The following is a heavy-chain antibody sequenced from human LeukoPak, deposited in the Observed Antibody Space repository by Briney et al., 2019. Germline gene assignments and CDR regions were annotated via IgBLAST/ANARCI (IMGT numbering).Heavy chain of an antibody. CDR2: ISGSGSST. V-gene: IGHV3-23*01. CDR3: AGRAYYYDSSGYFY. CDR1: GFTFSSYA. Sequence: GGSLRLSCAASGFTFSSYAMSWVRQAPGKGLEWVSAISGSGSSTYYADSVKGRFTISRDNSKNTLYLQMNSLRAEDTAVYYCAGRAYYYDSSGYFYWGQGTLVTVSS. J-gene: IGHJ4*02. D-gene: IGHD3-22*01.